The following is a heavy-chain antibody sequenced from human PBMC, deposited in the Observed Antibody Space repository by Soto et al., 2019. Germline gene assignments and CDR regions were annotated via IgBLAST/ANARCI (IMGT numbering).Heavy chain of an antibody. J-gene: IGHJ4*02. D-gene: IGHD3-22*01. V-gene: IGHV4-39*01. Sequence: QLQLQESGPGLVKPSETLSLTCTVSGGSISSSSYYWGWIRQPPGKGLEWIGSIYYSGSTYYNPSLKSRVTISVDTSKNQFSLKLSSVTAADTAVYYCARQLSYYDSSGYYYDYWGQGTLVTVSS. CDR2: IYYSGST. CDR3: ARQLSYYDSSGYYYDY. CDR1: GGSISSSSYY.